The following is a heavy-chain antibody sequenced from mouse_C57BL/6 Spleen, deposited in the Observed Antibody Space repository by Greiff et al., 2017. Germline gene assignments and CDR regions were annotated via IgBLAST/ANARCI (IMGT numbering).Heavy chain of an antibody. Sequence: EVKLVESGGGLVKPGGSLKLSCAASGFTFSDYGMHWVRQAPEKGLEWVAYISSGSSTIYYADTVKGRFTISRDNAKNTLFLQMTSLRSEDTAMYYCARSSSENRYFDVWGTGTTVTVSS. CDR1: GFTFSDYG. CDR2: ISSGSSTI. V-gene: IGHV5-17*01. J-gene: IGHJ1*03. D-gene: IGHD1-1*01. CDR3: ARSSSENRYFDV.